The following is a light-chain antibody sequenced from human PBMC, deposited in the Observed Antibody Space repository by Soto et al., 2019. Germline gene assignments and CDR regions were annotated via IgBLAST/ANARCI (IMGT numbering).Light chain of an antibody. V-gene: IGKV1-39*01. CDR2: GAS. CDR3: QQSYSSSWT. CDR1: QPIDRY. J-gene: IGKJ1*01. Sequence: IQVTQSPTSLSASVGDRVTITCRASQPIDRYLNWFQHRPGKAPNILIYGASNLDNGVPSRFSGSGSGTDFTLTITTLQAEDFATYYCQQSYSSSWTFGQGTKV.